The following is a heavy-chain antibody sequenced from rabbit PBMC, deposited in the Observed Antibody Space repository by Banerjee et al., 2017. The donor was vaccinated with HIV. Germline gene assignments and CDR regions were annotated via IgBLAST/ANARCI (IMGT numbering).Heavy chain of an antibody. D-gene: IGHD6-1*01. Sequence: QSLEESGGDLVKPGASLTLTCTASGFSFSSSYYMCWVRQAPGKGLEWIAYIYPGYGTTDYASWVNGRFAISLDNAQNTVDLQMTSLTAADTATYFCARAAGYAGYGYATGFDLWGQGTLVTVS. J-gene: IGHJ4*01. CDR3: ARAAGYAGYGYATGFDL. CDR2: IYPGYGTT. CDR1: GFSFSSSYY. V-gene: IGHV1S40*01.